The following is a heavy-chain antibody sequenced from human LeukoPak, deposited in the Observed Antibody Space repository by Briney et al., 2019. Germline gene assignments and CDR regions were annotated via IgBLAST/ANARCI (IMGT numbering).Heavy chain of an antibody. CDR2: IRYDGGNK. J-gene: IGHJ4*02. Sequence: GGSLRLSCAASGFTFSTYGMHWVRQAPGKGLGWVSLIRYDGGNKYYADSVKGRFTISRDNSKNTLYLQMNSLSAEDTAVYYCVKDPYGDYLRYFDYWGQGTLVTVSS. CDR3: VKDPYGDYLRYFDY. D-gene: IGHD4-17*01. CDR1: GFTFSTYG. V-gene: IGHV3-30*02.